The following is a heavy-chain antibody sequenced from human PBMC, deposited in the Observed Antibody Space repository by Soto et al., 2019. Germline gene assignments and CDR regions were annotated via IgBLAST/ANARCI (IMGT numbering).Heavy chain of an antibody. V-gene: IGHV4-31*02. Sequence: SETLSLTCTVSGGSISSGGYYWSWIRQHPGKGLEWIGYIYYSGSTYYNPSLKSRVTISVDTSKNQFSLKLSSVTAADTAVYYCARVGATGKQAYNWFDPWGQGTLVTVSS. CDR1: GGSISSGGYY. CDR3: ARVGATGKQAYNWFDP. CDR2: IYYSGST. D-gene: IGHD1-26*01. J-gene: IGHJ5*02.